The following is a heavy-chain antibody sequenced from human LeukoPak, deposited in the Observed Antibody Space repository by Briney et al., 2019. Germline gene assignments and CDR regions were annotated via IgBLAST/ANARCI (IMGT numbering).Heavy chain of an antibody. J-gene: IGHJ5*02. CDR2: TYYSGST. CDR1: VGSISSGSYY. CDR3: ARYHREGFLEGQTNWFDP. V-gene: IGHV4-39*07. D-gene: IGHD3-3*01. Sequence: SETLSLTCTVSVGSISSGSYYWGWLRQPPGEGREWGVCTYYSGSTYPTPSRKSRFTISVDTSENQFSLKLSSVTAADTAVYYGARYHREGFLEGQTNWFDPGGRGTLVTVSA.